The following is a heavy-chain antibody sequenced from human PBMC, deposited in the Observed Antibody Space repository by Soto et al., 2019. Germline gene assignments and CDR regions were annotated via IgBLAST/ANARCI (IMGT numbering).Heavy chain of an antibody. D-gene: IGHD3-3*01. CDR3: ARERILRFLEWLLPTDYGMDV. CDR2: ISYDGSNK. Sequence: SLSLSWAASGINCSSYPMHWVLQAPGKGLEWVAVISYDGSNKYYADPVKGRFTISRDNSKNTLYLQMNSLRAEGTAVYYCARERILRFLEWLLPTDYGMDVWGQGTTVTVSS. CDR1: GINCSSYP. J-gene: IGHJ6*02. V-gene: IGHV3-30-3*01.